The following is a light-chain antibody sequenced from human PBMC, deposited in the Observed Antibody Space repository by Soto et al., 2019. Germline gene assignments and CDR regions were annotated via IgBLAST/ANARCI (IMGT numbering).Light chain of an antibody. CDR2: DAS. V-gene: IGKV3-11*01. Sequence: EIVLTQSPATLSLSPGEGATLSCRASQSISSYLAWYQQKPGQAPRLLIYDASSRATGIPARFSGSGSGTDFTLTISSLGPEDFAVYYCQQRSDWPPWTFGQGTKVDIK. CDR3: QQRSDWPPWT. CDR1: QSISSY. J-gene: IGKJ1*01.